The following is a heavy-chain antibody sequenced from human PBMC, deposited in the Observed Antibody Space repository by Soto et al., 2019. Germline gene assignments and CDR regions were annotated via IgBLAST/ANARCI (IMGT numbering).Heavy chain of an antibody. CDR1: GFTFSGYS. CDR3: ARDQVPGLDAFDI. Sequence: PGGSLRLSCAASGFTFSGYSMNWVRQAPGKGLEWVSSISRSAGNTYYADSVKGRFTISRDNAKNSMYLQMNSLRAEDTAVYYCARDQVPGLDAFDIWGQGTMVTVSS. V-gene: IGHV3-21*01. CDR2: ISRSAGNT. J-gene: IGHJ3*02.